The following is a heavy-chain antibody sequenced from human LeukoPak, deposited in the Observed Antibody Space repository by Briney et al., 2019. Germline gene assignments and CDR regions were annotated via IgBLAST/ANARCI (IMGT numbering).Heavy chain of an antibody. CDR1: GGSISSGGYS. J-gene: IGHJ4*02. D-gene: IGHD5-18*01. V-gene: IGHV4-30-2*01. CDR2: IYHSGST. CDR3: ARSVMQLWPPHFDY. Sequence: TSETLSLTCAVSGGSISSGGYSWSWIRQPPGKGLEWIGYIYHSGSTYYNPSLKSRVTISVDRSKNQFSLKLSSVTAADTAVYYCARSVMQLWPPHFDYWGQGTLVTVSS.